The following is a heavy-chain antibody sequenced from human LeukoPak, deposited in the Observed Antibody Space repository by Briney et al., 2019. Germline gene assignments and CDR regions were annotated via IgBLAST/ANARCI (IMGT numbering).Heavy chain of an antibody. CDR3: ARLYYYDSSGYPNDAFDI. CDR1: GGSISSGDYY. Sequence: SETLSLTCTVSGGSISSGDYYWSWIRQPPGKGLEWIGYIYYSGSTYYNPSLKSRVTISVDTSKSQFSLKLSSVTAADTAVYCCARLYYYDSSGYPNDAFDIWGQGTMVTVSS. D-gene: IGHD3-22*01. V-gene: IGHV4-30-4*01. J-gene: IGHJ3*02. CDR2: IYYSGST.